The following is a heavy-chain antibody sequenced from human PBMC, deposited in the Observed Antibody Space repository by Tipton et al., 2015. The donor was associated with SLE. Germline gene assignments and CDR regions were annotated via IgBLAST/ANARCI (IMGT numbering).Heavy chain of an antibody. CDR1: GGSISSDY. CDR3: ARGLLTGTLFDY. CDR2: IDYSGST. J-gene: IGHJ4*02. D-gene: IGHD7-27*01. Sequence: TLSLTCTVSGGSISSDYWSWIRQPPGKGLEWIGYIDYSGSTYYKPSLKSRVTISVDTSKNQLSLKLSSVTAADTAVYYCARGLLTGTLFDYWGQGTLVTVSS. V-gene: IGHV4-59*12.